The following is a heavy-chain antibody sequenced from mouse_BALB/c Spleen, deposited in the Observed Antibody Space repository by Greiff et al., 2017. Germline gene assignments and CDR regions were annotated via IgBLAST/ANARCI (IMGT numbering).Heavy chain of an antibody. CDR1: GFTFSSYG. J-gene: IGHJ3*01. D-gene: IGHD1-1*01. CDR2: ISSGGSYT. CDR3: ARPYYYGSGGFAY. V-gene: IGHV5-6*01. Sequence: EVMLVESGGDLVKPGGSLKLSCAASGFTFSSYGMSWVRQTPDKRLEWVATISSGGSYTYYPDSVKGRFTISRDNAKNTLYLQMSSLKSEDTAMYYCARPYYYGSGGFAYWGQGTLVTVSA.